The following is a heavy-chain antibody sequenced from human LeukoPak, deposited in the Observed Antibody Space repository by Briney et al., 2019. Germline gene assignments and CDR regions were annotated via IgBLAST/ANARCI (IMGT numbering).Heavy chain of an antibody. Sequence: PSETLSLTCTVSGGSISSYYWSWIRQPQGKGLEWIGYIYYSGSTNYNPSLKSRVTISVDTSKNQFSLKLSSVTAADTAVYYCARAGGYCSSTSCSHYFDYWGQGTLVTVSS. CDR1: GGSISSYY. V-gene: IGHV4-59*01. CDR2: IYYSGST. J-gene: IGHJ4*02. D-gene: IGHD2-2*01. CDR3: ARAGGYCSSTSCSHYFDY.